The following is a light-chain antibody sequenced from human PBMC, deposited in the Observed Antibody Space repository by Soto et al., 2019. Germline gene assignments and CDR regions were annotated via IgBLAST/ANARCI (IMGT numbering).Light chain of an antibody. CDR2: KAS. Sequence: IQITQSPPHLSGLSGARVSITCRASQNISSWLAWYQQKPGKDPKLLIYKASTLKSGVPSRFSGSGSGTEFTLTISSLKSEDFAVYYCQQRSNWHRGTFGHGTKVDIK. CDR1: QNISSW. V-gene: IGKV1-5*03. CDR3: QQRSNWHRGT. J-gene: IGKJ1*01.